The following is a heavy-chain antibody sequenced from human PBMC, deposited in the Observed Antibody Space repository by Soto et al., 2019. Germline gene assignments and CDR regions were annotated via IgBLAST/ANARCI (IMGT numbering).Heavy chain of an antibody. Sequence: PSETLSLTXTVSGGSISSYYWSWIRQPPGKGLEWIGYIYYSGSTNYNPSLKSRVTISVDTSKNQFSLKLSSVTAADTAVYYCARVRSSSWHQYYYYYYMDVWGKGTTVTVSS. CDR1: GGSISSYY. D-gene: IGHD6-13*01. J-gene: IGHJ6*03. V-gene: IGHV4-59*01. CDR3: ARVRSSSWHQYYYYYYMDV. CDR2: IYYSGST.